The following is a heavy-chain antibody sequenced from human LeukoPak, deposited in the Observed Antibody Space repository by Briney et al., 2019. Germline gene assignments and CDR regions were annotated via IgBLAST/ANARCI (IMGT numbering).Heavy chain of an antibody. J-gene: IGHJ3*02. CDR3: TRGDYGAYGYDAFDI. V-gene: IGHV3-74*01. CDR2: INSDGSST. CDR1: GFTFRNYW. D-gene: IGHD4-17*01. Sequence: GGSLRLSCAASGFTFRNYWMHWVRQAPGKGLVWVSRINSDGSSTSYADSVKGRFTISRDNAKNTLYLQMNSLRAEDTAMYYCTRGDYGAYGYDAFDIWGQGTMVTVPS.